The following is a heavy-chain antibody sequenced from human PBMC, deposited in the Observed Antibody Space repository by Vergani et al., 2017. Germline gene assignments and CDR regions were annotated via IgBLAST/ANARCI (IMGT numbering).Heavy chain of an antibody. J-gene: IGHJ6*02. Sequence: QVQLVQSGAEVKKPGASVKVSCKVSGYTLTELSMHWVRQALGKGLEWMGGFDPEDGETIYAQKFHGRVTMTEDTSIDTVYMELSSLRSEDTAVYYCGWFGETMGGRNYGMDVWGQGTTVTVSS. D-gene: IGHD3-10*01. CDR2: FDPEDGET. CDR3: GWFGETMGGRNYGMDV. CDR1: GYTLTELS. V-gene: IGHV1-24*01.